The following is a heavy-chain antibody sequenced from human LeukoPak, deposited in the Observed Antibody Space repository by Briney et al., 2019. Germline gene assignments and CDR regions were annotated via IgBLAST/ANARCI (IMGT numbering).Heavy chain of an antibody. J-gene: IGHJ4*02. CDR1: GFTFSSYW. CDR2: IKQDGSEK. V-gene: IGHV3-7*01. Sequence: GGSLRLSCAASGFTFSSYWMSWVRQAPGKGLGLVANIKQDGSEKYYVDSVKGRVTSSRDNAKNSLYLQMTSLRAEDTAVYYCARDSYGEIAIDYWGQGTLVTVSS. D-gene: IGHD2/OR15-2a*01. CDR3: ARDSYGEIAIDY.